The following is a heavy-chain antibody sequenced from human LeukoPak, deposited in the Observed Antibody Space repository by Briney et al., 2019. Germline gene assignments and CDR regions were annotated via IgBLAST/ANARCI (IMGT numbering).Heavy chain of an antibody. CDR3: ARATYSSGWGTSDY. D-gene: IGHD6-19*01. J-gene: IGHJ4*02. CDR2: IYYSGST. V-gene: IGHV4-59*01. CDR1: GDSISSYY. Sequence: PSETLSLTCTVSGDSISSYYWSWIRQPPGKGLEWIGYIYYSGSTNYNPSLQSRVTISVDTSKNQFSLKLTSVTAADTAVYYCARATYSSGWGTSDYWGQGTLVTVSS.